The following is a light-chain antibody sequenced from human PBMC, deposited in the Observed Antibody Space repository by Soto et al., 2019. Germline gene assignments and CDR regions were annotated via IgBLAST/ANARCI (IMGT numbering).Light chain of an antibody. CDR1: SSNIGRNT. Sequence: SVLTRPPSASGTAGRRVTSACSGSSSNIGRNTVNWYQQLPGTAPKLLIYSNNQRPSGVPDLFSGSKSGTSASLAISGLQSEDEADYYCAAWDDSLNGYVFGTGTKVTVL. J-gene: IGLJ1*01. CDR3: AAWDDSLNGYV. CDR2: SNN. V-gene: IGLV1-44*01.